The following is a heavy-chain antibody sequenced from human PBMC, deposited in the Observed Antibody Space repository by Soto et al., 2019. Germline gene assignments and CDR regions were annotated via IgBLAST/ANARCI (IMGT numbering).Heavy chain of an antibody. CDR1: GFTFSSYA. CDR2: ISGSGGST. CDR3: APPGELLGLFDY. J-gene: IGHJ4*02. D-gene: IGHD1-26*01. Sequence: GGSLRLSCAASGFTFSSYAMSWVRQAPGKGLEWVSAISGSGGSTYYADSVKGRFTISRDNSKNTLYLQMNSLRAEDTAVYYCAPPGELLGLFDYWGQGTLVTVSS. V-gene: IGHV3-23*01.